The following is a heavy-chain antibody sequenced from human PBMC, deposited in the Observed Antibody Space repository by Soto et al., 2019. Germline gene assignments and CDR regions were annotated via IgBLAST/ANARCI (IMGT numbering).Heavy chain of an antibody. CDR2: IYYGGST. CDR3: SRRLYHASRGWEGGGMDV. CDR1: PGSISSSSYY. V-gene: IGHV4-39*01. J-gene: IGHJ6*02. D-gene: IGHD3-22*01. Sequence: SQTLSLTCSVSPGSISSSSYYWGLILQPPLKGRQWTGTIYYGGSTYYKPSLKSRVTISVDTSKNQFSLKLSSVTAADTAVYYCSRRLYHASRGWEGGGMDVWGQGATVTVSS.